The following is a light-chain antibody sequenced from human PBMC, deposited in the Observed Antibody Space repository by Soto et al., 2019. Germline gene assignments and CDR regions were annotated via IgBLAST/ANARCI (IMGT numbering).Light chain of an antibody. V-gene: IGKV1-39*01. CDR1: RSIAGY. Sequence: DIQMTQSPSFLSASLADRVSITCRASRSIAGYLNWYQQKPGKAPYLLIYAASNLQSGVPSRFSGSGSGTNFTLTISSLQPEDLATYYCQQTYSTPGSFGQGTRWISN. CDR3: QQTYSTPGS. CDR2: AAS. J-gene: IGKJ1*01.